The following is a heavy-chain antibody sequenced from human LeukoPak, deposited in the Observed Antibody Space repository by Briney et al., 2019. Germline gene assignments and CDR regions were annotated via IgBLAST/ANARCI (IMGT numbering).Heavy chain of an antibody. CDR2: ISGSGGST. V-gene: IGHV3-23*01. Sequence: GGSLRLSCAASGFTFSSFAMSWVRQAPGKGLEWVSTISGSGGSTYHADSVKGRFTISRDNSKNTLYLQMNSLRAEDMAIYYCAKAVTTVTILPWGTPKLLDYGGQATLATVSS. J-gene: IGHJ4*02. D-gene: IGHD4-17*01. CDR3: AKAVTTVTILPWGTPKLLDY. CDR1: GFTFSSFA.